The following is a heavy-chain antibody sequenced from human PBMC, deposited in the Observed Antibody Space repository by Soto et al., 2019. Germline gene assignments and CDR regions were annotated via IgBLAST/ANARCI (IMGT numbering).Heavy chain of an antibody. J-gene: IGHJ4*02. CDR3: ARVGYYDSSGYLYDY. D-gene: IGHD3-22*01. CDR2: TRNKANSYTT. Sequence: SGGSLRLSCAASGFTFSDHYMDWVRQAPGKGLEWVGRTRNKANSYTTEYAASVKGRFTISRDDSKNSLYLQMNSLKTEDTAVYYCARVGYYDSSGYLYDYWGQGTLVTVSS. V-gene: IGHV3-72*01. CDR1: GFTFSDHY.